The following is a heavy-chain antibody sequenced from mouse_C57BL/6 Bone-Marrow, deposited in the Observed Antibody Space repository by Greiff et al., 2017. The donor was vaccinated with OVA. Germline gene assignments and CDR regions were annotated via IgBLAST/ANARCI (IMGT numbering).Heavy chain of an antibody. CDR2: IYPRSGNT. CDR1: GYTFTSYG. J-gene: IGHJ3*01. CDR3: ARRVAGFAY. V-gene: IGHV1-81*01. Sequence: VQLQQSGAELARPGASVKLSCKASGYTFTSYGISWVKQRTGQGLEWIGEIYPRSGNTYYNEKFKGKATLTADKSSSTAYMELRSLTSEVSAVYFCARRVAGFAYWGQGTLVTVSA. D-gene: IGHD1-1*02.